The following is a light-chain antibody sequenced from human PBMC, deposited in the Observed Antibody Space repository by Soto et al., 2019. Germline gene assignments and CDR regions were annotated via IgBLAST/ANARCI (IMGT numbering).Light chain of an antibody. CDR1: QSVSSN. Sequence: EIVMTQSPATLSVSPGERATLSCRASQSVSSNLAWYQQKPGQAPRLLIYGASTRATGIPARFSGSGSGTEFTLTISSLQSEDFAVHYCQQYNNLPPYTFGQGTKLEIK. V-gene: IGKV3-15*01. J-gene: IGKJ2*01. CDR3: QQYNNLPPYT. CDR2: GAS.